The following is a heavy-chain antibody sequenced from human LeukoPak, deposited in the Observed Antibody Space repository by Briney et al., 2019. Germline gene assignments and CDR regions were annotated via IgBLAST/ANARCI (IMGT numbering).Heavy chain of an antibody. CDR2: IYHSGST. CDR1: GYSISSGYF. V-gene: IGHV4-38-2*02. Sequence: PSETLSLTCTVSGYSISSGYFWGWIRQPPGKGLEWIGSIYHSGSTSYNLSLKSRISISVDTSKNQFSLKLSSVTAADTAVYYCARDARGYTYGIDYWGQGTLVTVSS. CDR3: ARDARGYTYGIDY. J-gene: IGHJ4*02. D-gene: IGHD5-18*01.